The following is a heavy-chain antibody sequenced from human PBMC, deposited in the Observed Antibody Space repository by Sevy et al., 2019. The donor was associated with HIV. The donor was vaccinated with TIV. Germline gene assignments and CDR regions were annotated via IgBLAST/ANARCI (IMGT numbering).Heavy chain of an antibody. CDR1: GYTFTGYY. D-gene: IGHD3-22*01. J-gene: IGHJ4*02. Sequence: ASVKVSCKASGYTFTGYYMHWVRQAPGQGLEWMGWINPNSGGTNYAQKFQGRVTMTRDTSISTAYMELSRLRSDDTAVYYCASRSGYYYDSSGYLNWGQGTLVTVSS. CDR3: ASRSGYYYDSSGYLN. V-gene: IGHV1-2*02. CDR2: INPNSGGT.